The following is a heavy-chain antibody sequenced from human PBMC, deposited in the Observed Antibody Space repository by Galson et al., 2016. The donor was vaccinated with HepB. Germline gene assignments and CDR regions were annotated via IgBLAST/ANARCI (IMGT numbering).Heavy chain of an antibody. CDR2: INPTGSI. V-gene: IGHV4-34*01. CDR1: GGSFSGSY. Sequence: SETLSLTCAVYGGSFSGSYWSWIRQSPGKGLEWIGGINPTGSINYNPSLKSRVAISIDTSKNQVSLRLTSVTAANTAVYYCTRQVNSSRWPDLEVYYFDAWGQGTLVAVSS. D-gene: IGHD6-13*01. J-gene: IGHJ4*02. CDR3: TRQVNSSRWPDLEVYYFDA.